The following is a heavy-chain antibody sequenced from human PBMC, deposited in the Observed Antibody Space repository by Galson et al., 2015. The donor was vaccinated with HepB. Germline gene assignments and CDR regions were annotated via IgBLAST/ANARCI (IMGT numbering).Heavy chain of an antibody. Sequence: QSGAEMKKPGESLKISCKGSGYSFTSYWIGWVRQMPGKGLEWMGIIYPGDSDTRYSPSFQGQVTISADKSISTAYLQWSSLKASDTAMYYCARGWVAVAGFDAFDIWGQGTMVTVSS. CDR3: ARGWVAVAGFDAFDI. D-gene: IGHD6-19*01. V-gene: IGHV5-51*01. CDR2: IYPGDSDT. J-gene: IGHJ3*02. CDR1: GYSFTSYW.